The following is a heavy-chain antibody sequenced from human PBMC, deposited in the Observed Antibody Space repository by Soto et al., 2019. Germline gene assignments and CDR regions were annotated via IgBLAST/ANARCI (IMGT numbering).Heavy chain of an antibody. Sequence: VQLMQSGAEVKQPGSSVKVSCKASGGTFSSHSINWVRQAPGQGLEWMGCIITLFGTANYAQNFQGRVTITADQSTSTAYMELNILRSDDTAVYYCAREVGYGDFSAALLDWGQGTLVTVSS. CDR3: AREVGYGDFSAALLD. J-gene: IGHJ4*02. CDR2: IITLFGTA. V-gene: IGHV1-69*01. D-gene: IGHD4-17*01. CDR1: GGTFSSHS.